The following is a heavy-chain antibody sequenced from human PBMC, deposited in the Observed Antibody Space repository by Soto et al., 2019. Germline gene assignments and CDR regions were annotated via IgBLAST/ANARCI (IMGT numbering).Heavy chain of an antibody. J-gene: IGHJ6*02. CDR2: INSDGSST. CDR3: ARGAGVTADYYYYGMDV. V-gene: IGHV3-74*01. D-gene: IGHD2-21*02. CDR1: GFTFSSYW. Sequence: GGSLRLSCAASGFTFSSYWMHWVRQAPGKGLVWVSRINSDGSSTSYADSVKGRFTISRDNAKNTLYLQMNSLRAEDTAVYYCARGAGVTADYYYYGMDVWGQGTTVTVSS.